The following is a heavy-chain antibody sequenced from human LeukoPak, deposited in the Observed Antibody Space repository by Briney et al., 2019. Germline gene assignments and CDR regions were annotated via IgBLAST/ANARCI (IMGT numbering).Heavy chain of an antibody. J-gene: IGHJ4*02. CDR3: ARWYYGSGSWVLDY. CDR1: GFTFSSHW. CDR2: IKTDGSET. D-gene: IGHD3-10*01. V-gene: IGHV3-7*05. Sequence: GGSLRLSCAASGFTFSSHWMTWVRQAPPEGLEWVANIKTDGSETHYVDSVKGRFTISRDNAKNSLYLQMNSLRAEDTAVYYCARWYYGSGSWVLDYWGQGTLVTVSS.